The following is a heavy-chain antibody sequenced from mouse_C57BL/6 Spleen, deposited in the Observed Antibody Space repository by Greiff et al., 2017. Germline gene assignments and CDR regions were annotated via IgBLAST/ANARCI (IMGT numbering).Heavy chain of an antibody. CDR1: GYTFTSYW. J-gene: IGHJ3*01. Sequence: QVQLQQPGAELVKPGASVKMSCKASGYTFTSYWLNWVKQRPGQGLEWIGDIYPGKGSTNYNEKFKSKATLTVDTSSSTSYRQLSSLTSEDSAVYDGGREGNYYGSSSWFAYGGQGTLVTVSA. CDR3: GREGNYYGSSSWFAY. CDR2: IYPGKGST. D-gene: IGHD1-1*01. V-gene: IGHV1-55*01.